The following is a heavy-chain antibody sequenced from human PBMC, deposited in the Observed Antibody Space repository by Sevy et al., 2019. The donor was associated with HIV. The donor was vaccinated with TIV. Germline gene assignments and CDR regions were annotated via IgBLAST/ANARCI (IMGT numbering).Heavy chain of an antibody. J-gene: IGHJ6*02. V-gene: IGHV1-2*02. D-gene: IGHD3-3*01. CDR3: ARDGPRLLSFYYYYGLDV. CDR2: INPNSGGT. Sequence: ASVKVSCKASGYTFTGYYMHWVRQAPGQGLEWMGWINPNSGGTNYALKFQGRVTMTRDTSISTAYMELSRLRSDDTAVYDCARDGPRLLSFYYYYGLDVWGQGTTVTVSS. CDR1: GYTFTGYY.